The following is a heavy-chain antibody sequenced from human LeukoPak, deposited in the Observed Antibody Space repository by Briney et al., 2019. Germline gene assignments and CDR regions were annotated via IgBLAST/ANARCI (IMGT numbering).Heavy chain of an antibody. V-gene: IGHV3-21*01. Sequence: SRYSMYYADSVRGRFTISRDNTKNSVDLQMNSLRVDDTAVYYCTRDVSLSQPGGFDYWGHGSLVTVSS. CDR2: SRYSM. D-gene: IGHD6-13*01. CDR3: TRDVSLSQPGGFDY. J-gene: IGHJ4*01.